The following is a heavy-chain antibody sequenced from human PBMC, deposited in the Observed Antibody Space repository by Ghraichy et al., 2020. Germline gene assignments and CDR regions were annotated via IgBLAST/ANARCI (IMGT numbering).Heavy chain of an antibody. Sequence: GESLNISCAASGFTFSIYGMHWVRQAPGKGLEWVSVIGHDGNRQFYADSVKGRFTISRDNSKNTLYLQMNNLRAEDTAVFYCARDLTSGYSDYWGQGTLVTVSS. CDR1: GFTFSIYG. J-gene: IGHJ4*02. D-gene: IGHD3-22*01. CDR2: IGHDGNRQ. V-gene: IGHV3-33*01. CDR3: ARDLTSGYSDY.